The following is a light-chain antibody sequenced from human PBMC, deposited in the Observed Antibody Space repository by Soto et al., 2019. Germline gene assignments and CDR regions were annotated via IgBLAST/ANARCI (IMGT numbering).Light chain of an antibody. CDR3: QQRGNWPPYT. CDR1: QSISNY. J-gene: IGKJ2*01. V-gene: IGKV3-11*01. Sequence: EIELTQSPATLSLSPGETATLSCRASQSISNYLAWYQHKPGQAPRLLIYEASNRAAGIPARFSGSGSETDFTLTISSLEPDDFAVYYCQQRGNWPPYTFGQGTKVEIK. CDR2: EAS.